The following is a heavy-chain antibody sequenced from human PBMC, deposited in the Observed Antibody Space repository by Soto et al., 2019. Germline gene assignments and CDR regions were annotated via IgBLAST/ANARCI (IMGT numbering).Heavy chain of an antibody. CDR1: GGTFSSYA. V-gene: IGHV1-69*01. CDR2: IIPIFGTA. CDR3: ARGHSSGWYRWYFDL. D-gene: IGHD6-19*01. J-gene: IGHJ2*01. Sequence: QVQLVQSGAEVTKPGSSVKVSCKASGGTFSSYAISWVRQAPGQGLEWMGGIIPIFGTANYAQKFQGRVTITADVSTSTAYMELSSLRSEDTAVYYCARGHSSGWYRWYFDLWGRGTLVTVSS.